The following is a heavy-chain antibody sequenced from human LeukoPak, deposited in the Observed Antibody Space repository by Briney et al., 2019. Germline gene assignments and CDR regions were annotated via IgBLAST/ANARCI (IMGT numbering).Heavy chain of an antibody. CDR2: INPSGGST. J-gene: IGHJ4*02. D-gene: IGHD1-26*01. V-gene: IGHV1-46*01. Sequence: ASVKVSCKVSGYTFTSYYSHWVRQAPGQGPEWMGIINPSGGSTTYAQNFQGRVTMTRDTSTSAVYMELSSLRSDDTAVYYCMRESGSYHGNDYWGQGTLVTVSS. CDR1: GYTFTSYY. CDR3: MRESGSYHGNDY.